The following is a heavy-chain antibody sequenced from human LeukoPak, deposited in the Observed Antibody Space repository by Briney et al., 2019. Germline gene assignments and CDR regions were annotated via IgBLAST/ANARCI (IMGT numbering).Heavy chain of an antibody. CDR3: ARDAVHYYDSSGYSHHAFDI. D-gene: IGHD3-22*01. J-gene: IGHJ3*02. CDR1: GFTFSSYE. CDR2: ISSSGSTI. V-gene: IGHV3-48*03. Sequence: AGSLRLTCAASGFTFSSYEMNWVRQAPGKGLEWVSYISSSGSTIYYADSVKGRFTISRDNAKNSLYLQMNSLRAEDTAVYCGARDAVHYYDSSGYSHHAFDIWLQGTMVTVSS.